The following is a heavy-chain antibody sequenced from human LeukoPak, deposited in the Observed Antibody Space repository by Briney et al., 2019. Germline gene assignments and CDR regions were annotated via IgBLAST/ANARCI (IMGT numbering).Heavy chain of an antibody. CDR3: AKDWHILTGRNCFDP. CDR1: GYTFTGYY. Sequence: GASVKVSCKASGYTFTGYYMHWVRQAPGQGLEWMGWVTSYNGDTNYAQKFHGRVTMSADTSTRTAYMELRSLTVDDTAIYYCAKDWHILTGRNCFDPWGQGTLVTVSS. J-gene: IGHJ5*01. D-gene: IGHD3-9*01. V-gene: IGHV1-18*04. CDR2: VTSYNGDT.